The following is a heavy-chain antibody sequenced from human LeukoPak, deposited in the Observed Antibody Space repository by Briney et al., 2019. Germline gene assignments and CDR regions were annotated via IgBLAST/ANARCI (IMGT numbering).Heavy chain of an antibody. CDR2: IYSGDST. CDR1: GFTVSSNY. J-gene: IGHJ4*02. Sequence: PGGSLRLSCAASGFTVSSNYMSWVRQAPGKGLEWVSVIYSGDSTYYAGSVKGRFTISRDNSKNTLYLQMNSLRAEDTAVYYCASLSPLYYDSSGYSYWGQGTLVTVSS. CDR3: ASLSPLYYDSSGYSY. V-gene: IGHV3-53*01. D-gene: IGHD3-22*01.